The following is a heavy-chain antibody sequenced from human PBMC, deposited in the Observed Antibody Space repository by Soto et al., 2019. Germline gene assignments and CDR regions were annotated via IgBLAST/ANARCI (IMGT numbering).Heavy chain of an antibody. D-gene: IGHD5-12*01. CDR3: ARHSAQDIVALNWFDP. CDR1: GGSISSSSYY. V-gene: IGHV4-39*01. CDR2: IYYSGST. Sequence: SETLSLTCTVSGGSISSSSYYWGWIRQPPGKGLEWIGSIYYSGSTYYNPSLKSRVTISVDTSKNQFSLKLSSVTAADTAVYYCARHSAQDIVALNWFDPWGQGTLVTVSS. J-gene: IGHJ5*02.